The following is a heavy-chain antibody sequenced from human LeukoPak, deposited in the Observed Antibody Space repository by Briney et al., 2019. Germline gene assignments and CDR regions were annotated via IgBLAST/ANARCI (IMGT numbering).Heavy chain of an antibody. Sequence: SEPLPLTCAASVGSISGYNYNWIRQPPGRGLEGIGNIYNSGSTNYTPSPKSRFTISIDTSKNTFSLKMNTLTTADTAVYYCARSVVTLYWYFDLWGGGNLVSVSS. J-gene: IGHJ2*01. V-gene: IGHV4-59*13. CDR2: IYNSGST. CDR3: ARSVVTLYWYFDL. D-gene: IGHD4-23*01. CDR1: VGSISGYN.